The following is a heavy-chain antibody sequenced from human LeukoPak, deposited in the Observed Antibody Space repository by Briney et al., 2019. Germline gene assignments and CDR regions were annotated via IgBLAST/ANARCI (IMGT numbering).Heavy chain of an antibody. J-gene: IGHJ4*02. D-gene: IGHD3-22*01. CDR1: GGSVSSSSYY. CDR2: IYYSGST. V-gene: IGHV4-39*01. CDR3: ARGVGAKWLLHHYFDY. Sequence: PSETLSLTCTVSGGSVSSSSYYWGWIRQPPGKGLEWNGTIYYSGSTYYNPSLKSRVTISVDTSKNQFSLKLSSVTAADTAVFYCARGVGAKWLLHHYFDYWGQGTLVTVSS.